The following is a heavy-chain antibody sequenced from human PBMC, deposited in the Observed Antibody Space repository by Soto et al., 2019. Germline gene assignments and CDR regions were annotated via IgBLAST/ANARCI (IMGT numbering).Heavy chain of an antibody. V-gene: IGHV4-31*03. J-gene: IGHJ4*02. CDR1: GGSIYTGGFY. D-gene: IGHD1-26*01. CDR3: ATSLVTSRTRVDY. Sequence: QVQLQESGPGLVKPSQTLSLTCTVSGGSIYTGGFYWSWIRQLPGKGLEWLGYIYYTGSTQYTPSLKSRLPISTDTSDNQFSLRLTSVTAADTAVYYCATSLVTSRTRVDYWGQGTLVTVSS. CDR2: IYYTGST.